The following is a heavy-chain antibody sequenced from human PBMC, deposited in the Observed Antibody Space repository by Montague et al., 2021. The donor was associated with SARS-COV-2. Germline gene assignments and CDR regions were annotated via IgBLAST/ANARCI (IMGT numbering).Heavy chain of an antibody. CDR3: ARDRPESWRISPGLAGLFATVVHSASAMDV. Sequence: SETLSLTCTVSAGSISSHYWSWIRQPAGKGLEWIGHIQTSGTSNYNPSLRDRITLSIDTSRNQFSLQLRSVTAADTAIYYCARDRPESWRISPGLAGLFATVVHSASAMDVWGRGTTVIVS. J-gene: IGHJ6*02. V-gene: IGHV4-4*07. CDR2: IQTSGTS. D-gene: IGHD3-22*01. CDR1: AGSISSHY.